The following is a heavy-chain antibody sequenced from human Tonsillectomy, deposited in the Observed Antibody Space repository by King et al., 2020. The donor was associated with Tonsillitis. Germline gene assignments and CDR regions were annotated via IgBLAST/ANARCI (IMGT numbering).Heavy chain of an antibody. V-gene: IGHV4-39*01. CDR2: MYYSGST. CDR3: ARGVGDGHNYFDY. CDR1: GGSISSSSYF. Sequence: LQLKESGPGLVKPSETLSLTCTVSGGSISSSSYFWGWIRQPPGKGLEWIGTMYYSGSTYYNPSLKSRVTISVDTSKNQFSLKLSAVTAADTAVYYWARGVGDGHNYFDYWGQGTLATVSS. J-gene: IGHJ4*02. D-gene: IGHD5-24*01.